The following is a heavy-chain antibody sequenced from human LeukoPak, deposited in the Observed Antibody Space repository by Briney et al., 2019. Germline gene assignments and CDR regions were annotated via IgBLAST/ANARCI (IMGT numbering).Heavy chain of an antibody. CDR1: GFTFSNAW. V-gene: IGHV3-15*01. CDR2: IKSKTDGGTT. CDR3: TRILLKWELPGSDAFDI. J-gene: IGHJ3*02. Sequence: GGSLRLSCAASGFTFSNAWMSWVRQAPGKGLEWVGRIKSKTDGGTTDYAAPVKGRFTISRDDSKNTLYLQMNSLETEDTAVYYCTRILLKWELPGSDAFDIWGEGTMVTVSS. D-gene: IGHD1-26*01.